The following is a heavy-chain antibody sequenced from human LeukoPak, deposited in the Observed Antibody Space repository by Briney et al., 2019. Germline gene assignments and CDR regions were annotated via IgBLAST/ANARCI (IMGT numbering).Heavy chain of an antibody. CDR3: ARDHKYQLLRFDY. D-gene: IGHD2-2*01. CDR1: GYTFTGYY. V-gene: IGHV1-2*02. Sequence: ASVKVSCKASGYTFTGYYMHWVRQAPGQGLEWVGWINPNSGGTNYAQKFQGRVTMTRDTSISTAYMELSRLRSDDTAVYYCARDHKYQLLRFDYWGQGTLVTVSS. J-gene: IGHJ4*02. CDR2: INPNSGGT.